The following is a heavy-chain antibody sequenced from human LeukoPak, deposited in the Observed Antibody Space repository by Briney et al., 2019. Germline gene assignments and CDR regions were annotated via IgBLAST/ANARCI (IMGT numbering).Heavy chain of an antibody. CDR1: GFTLSNYW. Sequence: GGSLRLSCVASGFTLSNYWMSWVRQAPGKGLEWVADIKQDGSEKYYVDSVKGRFTISRDNAKNSLYLQMNSLRAEDTGVYYCARDFYASGSHDYWGQGTLVTVSS. D-gene: IGHD3-10*01. J-gene: IGHJ4*02. CDR2: IKQDGSEK. V-gene: IGHV3-7*01. CDR3: ARDFYASGSHDY.